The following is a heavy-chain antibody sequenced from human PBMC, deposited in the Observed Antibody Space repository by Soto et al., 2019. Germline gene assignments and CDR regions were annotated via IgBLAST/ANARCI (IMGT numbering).Heavy chain of an antibody. D-gene: IGHD6-19*01. CDR3: LRVRYLAGAGQNYFDL. V-gene: IGHV4-31*03. CDR1: GASISRGDYY. CDR2: IYRSGST. Sequence: SETLSLTCTVSGASISRGDYYWSWIRQLPGKGLEWIGYIYRSGSTYYNPSLESRITISVDTSQSQFSLDVSSVTAADTAVYYFLRVRYLAGAGQNYFDLWGQGTLVTVSS. J-gene: IGHJ4*02.